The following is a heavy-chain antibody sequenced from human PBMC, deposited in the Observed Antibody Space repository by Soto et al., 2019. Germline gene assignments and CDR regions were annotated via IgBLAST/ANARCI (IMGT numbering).Heavy chain of an antibody. J-gene: IGHJ4*02. CDR1: GFSLRSRGGG. CDR3: AHSTHTGWSSGPICDS. V-gene: IGHV2-5*02. D-gene: IGHD6-19*01. CDR2: IYWDGDK. Sequence: QITLKESGPTLVKPTQTLTLTCTFSGFSLRSRGGGVGWIRQPPGKALEWLALIYWDGDKRYSPSLKNRLTITKDTSKDQVVLTMTNMDPVDTATYFCAHSTHTGWSSGPICDSWGRGILVIVSS.